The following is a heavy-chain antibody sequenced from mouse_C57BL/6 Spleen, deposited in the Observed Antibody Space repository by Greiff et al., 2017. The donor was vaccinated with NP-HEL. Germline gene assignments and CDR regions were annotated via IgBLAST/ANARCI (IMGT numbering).Heavy chain of an antibody. Sequence: QVQLKQSGAELVKPGASVKLSCKASGYTFTEYTIHWVKQRSGQGLEWIGWFYPGSGSIKYNEKFKDKATLTADKSSSTVYMELSRLTSEDSAVYFCARHASYYDYDDGFFAYWGQGTLVTVSA. D-gene: IGHD2-4*01. CDR3: ARHASYYDYDDGFFAY. CDR1: GYTFTEYT. CDR2: FYPGSGSI. J-gene: IGHJ3*01. V-gene: IGHV1-62-2*01.